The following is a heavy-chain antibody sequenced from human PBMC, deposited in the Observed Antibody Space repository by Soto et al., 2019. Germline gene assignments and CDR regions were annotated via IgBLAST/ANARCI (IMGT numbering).Heavy chain of an antibody. V-gene: IGHV3-20*04. D-gene: IGHD1-26*01. Sequence: PGGSLRLSCAASGFTFDDYGMSWVRQAPGKGLEWVSGINWNGGSTGYADSVKGRFTISRDNAKNSLYLQMNSLRAEDTALYYCARAPTPSGSYLPYYYYGMDVWGQGTTVTVSS. J-gene: IGHJ6*02. CDR1: GFTFDDYG. CDR2: INWNGGST. CDR3: ARAPTPSGSYLPYYYYGMDV.